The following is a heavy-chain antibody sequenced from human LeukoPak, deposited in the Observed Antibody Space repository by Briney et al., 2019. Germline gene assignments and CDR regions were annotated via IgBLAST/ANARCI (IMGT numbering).Heavy chain of an antibody. J-gene: IGHJ1*01. CDR2: TSFDESNK. V-gene: IGHV3-30*04. CDR1: GFTSSGYS. D-gene: IGHD4-11*01. Sequence: GGSLRLSCAGFGFTSSGYSIHWVRQAPGKGLEWVAVTSFDESNKYYADSVKGRFTISRDNAKNSVYLQMNSLRAEDTAVYYCVQVQYWGQGTRVTVSS. CDR3: VQVQY.